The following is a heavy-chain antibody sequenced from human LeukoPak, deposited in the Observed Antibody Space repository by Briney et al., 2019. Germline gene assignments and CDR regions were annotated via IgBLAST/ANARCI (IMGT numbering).Heavy chain of an antibody. V-gene: IGHV3-30*03. Sequence: GGALRLSFAGSGLTLIKYGMHWVRPAPGKGGEGVAGILYDGSNKYYADSVQGRFTISRDNSKNTLYLQMNSLRAEDTAVYYCAREGCSSTSCYVPVIWGQGTLVTVSS. CDR3: AREGCSSTSCYVPVI. CDR2: ILYDGSNK. J-gene: IGHJ4*02. CDR1: GLTLIKYG. D-gene: IGHD2-2*01.